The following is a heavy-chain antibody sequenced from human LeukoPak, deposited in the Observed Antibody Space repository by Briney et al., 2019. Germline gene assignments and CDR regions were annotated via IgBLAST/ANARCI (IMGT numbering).Heavy chain of an antibody. V-gene: IGHV4-38-2*01. D-gene: IGHD4-17*01. CDR2: IYHSGST. CDR1: GYSISSGYY. Sequence: SETLSLTCAVSGYSISSGYYWGWIRQPPGKGLEWIGSIYHSGSTYYNPSLKSRVTISVDTSKNQFSLKLSSVTAADTAVYYCARHGYGDLFHWYFDLWGRGTLVTVSS. CDR3: ARHGYGDLFHWYFDL. J-gene: IGHJ2*01.